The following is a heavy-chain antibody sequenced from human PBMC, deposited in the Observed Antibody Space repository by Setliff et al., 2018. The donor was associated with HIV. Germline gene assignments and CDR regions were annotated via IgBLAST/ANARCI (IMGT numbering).Heavy chain of an antibody. CDR3: ARHGAFYYYYYMDV. J-gene: IGHJ6*03. Sequence: SETLSLTCTVSGGSISSYYWSWIRQPPGKGLEWIGYVYYTGSTNCNPSLKSRVTISIDTSKNQFSLKLSSVTAADTAVYYCARHGAFYYYYYMDVWGKGTTVTVSS. CDR2: VYYTGST. V-gene: IGHV4-59*08. CDR1: GGSISSYY.